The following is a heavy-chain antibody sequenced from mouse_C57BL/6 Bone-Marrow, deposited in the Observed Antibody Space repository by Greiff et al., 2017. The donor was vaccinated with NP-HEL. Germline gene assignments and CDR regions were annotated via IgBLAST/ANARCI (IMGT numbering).Heavy chain of an antibody. CDR2: INPSTGGT. CDR1: GYSFTGYY. V-gene: IGHV1-42*01. J-gene: IGHJ3*01. Sequence: VQLQQSGPELVKPGASVKISCKASGYSFTGYYMNWVKQSPEKSLEWIGEINPSTGGTTYNQKFKATATLTVYKSSSTAYMQLKSLTSEDSAVYYCARGASYYSNCPCAYWGQGTLVTVSA. D-gene: IGHD2-5*01. CDR3: ARGASYYSNCPCAY.